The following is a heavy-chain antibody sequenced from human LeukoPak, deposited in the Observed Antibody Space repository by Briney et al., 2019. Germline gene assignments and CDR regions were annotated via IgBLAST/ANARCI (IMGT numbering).Heavy chain of an antibody. J-gene: IGHJ6*03. Sequence: PSETLSLTCTVSGGSISSYYWSWIRQPAGKGLEWIGRIYTSGSTNYNPSLKSRVTMSVDTSKNQFSLKLSSVTAADTAVYYCARVRRDYDFLPYYYYYMDVWGKGTTVTVSS. CDR3: ARVRRDYDFLPYYYYYMDV. V-gene: IGHV4-4*07. CDR2: IYTSGST. CDR1: GGSISSYY. D-gene: IGHD3-3*01.